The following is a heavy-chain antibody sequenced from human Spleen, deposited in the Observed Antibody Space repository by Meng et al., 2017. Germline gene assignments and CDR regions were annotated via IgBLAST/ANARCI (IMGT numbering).Heavy chain of an antibody. Sequence: GESLKISCRTSGFTFTNYGMSWVRQAPGKGLEWVATISDDGGSTYYADSVKGRFTISRDNSKNTLYLQMNSLRAEDTAVYYCAKGYGDYDYWGQGTLVTVSS. CDR3: AKGYGDYDY. CDR2: ISDDGGST. CDR1: GFTFTNYG. V-gene: IGHV3-23*01. J-gene: IGHJ4*02. D-gene: IGHD4-17*01.